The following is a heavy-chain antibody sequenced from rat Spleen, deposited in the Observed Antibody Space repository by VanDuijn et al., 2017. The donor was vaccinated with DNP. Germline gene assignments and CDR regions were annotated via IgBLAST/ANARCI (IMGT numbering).Heavy chain of an antibody. CDR2: IGNTGGT. D-gene: IGHD1-11*01. CDR3: ARWEGINAY. CDR1: GYSLTSYG. V-gene: IGHV2-41*01. J-gene: IGHJ3*01. Sequence: VQLKESGPGLAQPSQTLSLTCTVSGYSLTSYGVSWARQPPGKGLEWMGLIGNTGGTRYNAVFKSRLSISKDTSKSQVFLKMNSLQTEDTAMYFCARWEGINAYWGQGTLVTVSS.